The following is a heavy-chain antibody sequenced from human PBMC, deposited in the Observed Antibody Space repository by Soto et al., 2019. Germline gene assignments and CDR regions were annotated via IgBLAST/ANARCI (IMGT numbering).Heavy chain of an antibody. CDR1: GGSISSYY. CDR2: IYYSGST. J-gene: IGHJ5*02. D-gene: IGHD3-3*01. Sequence: SETLSLTCTVSGGSISSYYWSWIRQPPGKGLEWIGYIYYSGSTNYNPSLKSRVTISVDTSKNQFSLKLSSVTAADTAVYYCARDLSPMGYYDFWSGYYNWFDPWGQGTLVTVSS. V-gene: IGHV4-59*01. CDR3: ARDLSPMGYYDFWSGYYNWFDP.